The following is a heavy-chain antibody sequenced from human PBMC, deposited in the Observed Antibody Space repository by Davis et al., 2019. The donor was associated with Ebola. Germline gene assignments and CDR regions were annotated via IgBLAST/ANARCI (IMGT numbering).Heavy chain of an antibody. CDR3: ATYYYHSSGYFYHAFEI. D-gene: IGHD3-22*01. CDR2: IYRADSDT. Sequence: GESLKISCNGSGYSFTSYWIGWVRQMAGKGVEWMGIIYRADSDTRYSPSFQGQATISADKSISTAYLQCSSLKASDTAMYYCATYYYHSSGYFYHAFEIWGHGTMVTVSS. CDR1: GYSFTSYW. J-gene: IGHJ3*02. V-gene: IGHV5-51*01.